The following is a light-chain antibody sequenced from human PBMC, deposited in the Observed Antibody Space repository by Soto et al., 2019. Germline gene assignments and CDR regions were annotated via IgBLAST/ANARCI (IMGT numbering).Light chain of an antibody. Sequence: QPVLTQSPSASASLGASVKLTCTLSSGHSSYAIAWHQQQPEKSPRYLMKLNSDGSHSKGDGIPDRFSGSSSGAERYLTISSLQSEDEADFYCKTWGTVYPRVFGGGTKLTVL. J-gene: IGLJ3*02. CDR2: LNSDGSH. CDR3: KTWGTVYPRV. V-gene: IGLV4-69*01. CDR1: SGHSSYA.